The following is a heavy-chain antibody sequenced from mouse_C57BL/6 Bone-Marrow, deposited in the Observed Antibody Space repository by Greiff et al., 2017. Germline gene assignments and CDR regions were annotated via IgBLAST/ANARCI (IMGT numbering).Heavy chain of an antibody. J-gene: IGHJ2*01. D-gene: IGHD6-1*01. V-gene: IGHV1-15*01. CDR2: IDPETGGT. CDR1: GYTFTDYE. CDR3: TRPVCAYFDY. Sequence: QVQLQQSGAELVRPGASVTLSCKASGYTFTDYEMHWVKQTPVHGLEWIGAIDPETGGTAYNQKVKGKGILTADKSSSSSYMDLRSLTSEDSAVYSCTRPVCAYFDYWGQGTTLTVSS.